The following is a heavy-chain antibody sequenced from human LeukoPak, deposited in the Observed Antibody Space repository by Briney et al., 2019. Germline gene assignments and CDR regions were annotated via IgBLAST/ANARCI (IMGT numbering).Heavy chain of an antibody. J-gene: IGHJ6*02. V-gene: IGHV1-46*01. CDR1: GYTFTSYY. CDR3: ARDRLGYLAVAGPSCMDV. Sequence: ASVKVSCKASGYTFTSYYMHWVRQAPGQGLEWMGIINPSGGSTSYAQKFQGRVTMTRDTSTSTAYMELSSLRSEDTAVYYCARDRLGYLAVAGPSCMDVWGQGTTVTVSS. D-gene: IGHD6-19*01. CDR2: INPSGGST.